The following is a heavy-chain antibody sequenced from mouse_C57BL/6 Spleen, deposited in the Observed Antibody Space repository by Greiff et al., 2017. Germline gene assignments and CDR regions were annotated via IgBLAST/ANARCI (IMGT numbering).Heavy chain of an antibody. D-gene: IGHD2-3*01. CDR3: ARWLLQMDY. CDR1: GYTFTSYW. V-gene: IGHV1-64*01. J-gene: IGHJ4*01. Sequence: QVQLQQSGAELVKPGASVKLSCKASGYTFTSYWMHWVKQRPGQGLEWIGMIHPNSGSTNYNEKFKSKATLTVDKSSSTAYTQLSSLTSEDSAVYYCARWLLQMDYWGQGTSVTVSS. CDR2: IHPNSGST.